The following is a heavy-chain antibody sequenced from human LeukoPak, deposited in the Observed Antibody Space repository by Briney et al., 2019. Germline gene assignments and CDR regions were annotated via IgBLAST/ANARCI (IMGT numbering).Heavy chain of an antibody. CDR2: IRSDGSTI. J-gene: IGHJ6*03. CDR1: GFTFSSYE. Sequence: GGSLRPSCAASGFTFSSYEMNWVRQAPGKGLEWVSYIRSDGSTIFYADSVKGRFTISRDNAKNSLYLQMNSLRAEDTAVYYCARQRWSWYFYMDVWGKGTTVTISS. CDR3: ARQRWSWYFYMDV. V-gene: IGHV3-48*03. D-gene: IGHD2-15*01.